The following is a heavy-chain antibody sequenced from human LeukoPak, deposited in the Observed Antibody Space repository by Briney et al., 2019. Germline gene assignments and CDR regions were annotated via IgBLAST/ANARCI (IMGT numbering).Heavy chain of an antibody. Sequence: ASVKVSCKASGYTFTTYAMNWVRQAPGQGLEWMGWINPNSGGTNYAQKFQGRVTMTRDTSISTAYMELSRLRSDDTAVYYCARNYYDSSGSLDPDYWGQGTLVTVSS. CDR1: GYTFTTYA. D-gene: IGHD3-22*01. CDR3: ARNYYDSSGSLDPDY. V-gene: IGHV1-2*02. J-gene: IGHJ4*02. CDR2: INPNSGGT.